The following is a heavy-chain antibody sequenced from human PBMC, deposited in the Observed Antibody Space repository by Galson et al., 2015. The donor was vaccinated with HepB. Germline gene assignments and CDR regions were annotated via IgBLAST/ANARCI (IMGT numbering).Heavy chain of an antibody. CDR2: ISYDGSNK. CDR1: GFTFSSYA. J-gene: IGHJ6*02. D-gene: IGHD6-19*01. V-gene: IGHV3-30-3*01. Sequence: SLRLSCAASGFTFSSYAMHWVRQAPGKGLEWVAVISYDGSNKYYADSVKGRFTISRDNSKNTLYLQMNSLRAEDTAVYYCARDRGGSSGWYVPYYYYYGMDVWGQGTTVTVSS. CDR3: ARDRGGSSGWYVPYYYYYGMDV.